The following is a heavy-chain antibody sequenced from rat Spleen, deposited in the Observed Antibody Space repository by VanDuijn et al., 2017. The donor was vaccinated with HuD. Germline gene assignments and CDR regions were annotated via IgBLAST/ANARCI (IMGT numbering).Heavy chain of an antibody. J-gene: IGHJ2*01. CDR1: GFTFSNYY. V-gene: IGHV5-25*01. D-gene: IGHD1-9*01. CDR2: ISTGGGST. CDR3: ARRHYGYTDYFDY. Sequence: EVQLVESGGGLVQPGRSMKLSCAVSGFTFSNYYMAWVRQAPTKGLEWVASISTGGGSTYYPDSVKGRFTISRDNAKSTLSLQMDSLRSEDTATYYCARRHYGYTDYFDYWGQGVMVTVSS.